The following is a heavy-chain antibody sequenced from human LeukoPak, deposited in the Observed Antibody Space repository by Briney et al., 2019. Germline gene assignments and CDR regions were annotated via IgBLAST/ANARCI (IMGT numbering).Heavy chain of an antibody. CDR2: INPNSGGT. J-gene: IGHJ4*02. Sequence: ASVKVSCKASGYTFTGYYMHWVRQAPGQGLEWMGWINPNSGGTNYAQKFQGRVTMTRDTSISTAYMDLSRLRSDDTAVYYCARVGDSGWFPDYWGQGTLVTVSS. CDR1: GYTFTGYY. CDR3: ARVGDSGWFPDY. D-gene: IGHD6-19*01. V-gene: IGHV1-2*02.